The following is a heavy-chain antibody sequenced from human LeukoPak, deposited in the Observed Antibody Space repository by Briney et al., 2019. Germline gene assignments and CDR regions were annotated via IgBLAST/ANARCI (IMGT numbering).Heavy chain of an antibody. Sequence: ASVKVSCKASGYTFTNYVIHWVRQAHGQRLEWMGGINPNSGDTNYSQKFQGRVSMTRDTSINTAYMELSRLTSDDTAVSYCARDLYSSGWTDAFDIWGQGTMATVSS. D-gene: IGHD6-19*01. CDR1: GYTFTNYV. V-gene: IGHV1-2*02. CDR2: INPNSGDT. J-gene: IGHJ3*02. CDR3: ARDLYSSGWTDAFDI.